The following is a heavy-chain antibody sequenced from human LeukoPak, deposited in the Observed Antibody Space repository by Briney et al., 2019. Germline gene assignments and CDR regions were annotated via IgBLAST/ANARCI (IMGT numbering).Heavy chain of an antibody. Sequence: GRSLRLSCAASGFTFSSYAMHWVRQAPGKGLEWVAVISYDGSNKYYADSVKGRFTISRDNSKNTLYLQMNSLRAEDTAVYYCAKEKMVQQWLAPEGYWGQGTLVTVSS. J-gene: IGHJ4*02. CDR1: GFTFSSYA. CDR3: AKEKMVQQWLAPEGY. V-gene: IGHV3-30-3*01. CDR2: ISYDGSNK. D-gene: IGHD6-19*01.